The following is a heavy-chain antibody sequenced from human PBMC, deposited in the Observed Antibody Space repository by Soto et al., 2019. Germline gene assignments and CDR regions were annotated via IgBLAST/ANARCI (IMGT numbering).Heavy chain of an antibody. CDR2: VSFDGSHK. J-gene: IGHJ5*01. Sequence: QVQLVQSGGGVVQPGGSLRLSCAASGFTFSSYAIHWVRQAPGKGLEWVADVSFDGSHKTYAVPVRGRFTISRDNSKKTVYLQMNSLRAEDTALYYCAMLADAVSGYFDFWGQGTQVAVSS. V-gene: IGHV3-30*03. CDR1: GFTFSSYA. CDR3: AMLADAVSGYFDF. D-gene: IGHD3-3*01.